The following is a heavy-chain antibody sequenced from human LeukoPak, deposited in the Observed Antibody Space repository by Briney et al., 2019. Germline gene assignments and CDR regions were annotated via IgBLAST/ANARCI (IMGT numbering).Heavy chain of an antibody. CDR1: GFTFSSYA. CDR3: AKTPRYCSGGSCYGGYFDY. Sequence: PGGSLRLSCAASGFTFSSYAISWVRQAPGKGLEWVSAISGSGGSTYYADSVKGRFTISRDNSKNKIYVQMDSLRAEDTAVYYCAKTPRYCSGGSCYGGYFDYWGQGTLVTVSS. J-gene: IGHJ4*02. V-gene: IGHV3-23*01. D-gene: IGHD2-15*01. CDR2: ISGSGGST.